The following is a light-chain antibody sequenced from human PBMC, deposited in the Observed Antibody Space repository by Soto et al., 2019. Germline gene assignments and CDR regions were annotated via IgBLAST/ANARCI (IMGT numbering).Light chain of an antibody. Sequence: EIVLTQSPVTLSLSPGERATLSCRASQKITNNFLAWFQQKPGLAPRLLIYGASTRASGIPDRFSGSGSGIDFALTIRRLEPEDFAVYYCQQYGRSPFTFGQGTKLQIK. CDR2: GAS. V-gene: IGKV3-20*01. J-gene: IGKJ2*01. CDR1: QKITNNF. CDR3: QQYGRSPFT.